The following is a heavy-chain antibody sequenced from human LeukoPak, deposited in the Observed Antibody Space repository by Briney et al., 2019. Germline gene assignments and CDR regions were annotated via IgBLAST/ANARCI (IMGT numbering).Heavy chain of an antibody. V-gene: IGHV3-21*04. D-gene: IGHD4/OR15-4a*01. CDR3: ARRAGAYSHPYDY. CDR1: GFTFSSYE. J-gene: IGHJ4*02. CDR2: ISSGSSYI. Sequence: PGGSLRLSCAASGFTFSSYEMNWVRQAPGKGLEWVSSISSGSSYIYYADSVKGRFTISRDNAKNSLYLQMNSLRAEDTAVYYCARRAGAYSHPYDYWGQGTLVTVSS.